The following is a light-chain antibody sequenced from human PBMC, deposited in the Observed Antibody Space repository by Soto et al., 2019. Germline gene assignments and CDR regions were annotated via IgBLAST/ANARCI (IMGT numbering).Light chain of an antibody. CDR1: QYVSDN. Sequence: EIVMTQSPATLPLSPGERATLSCRASQYVSDNLAWYQQKPGQAPRLLIYSASTRATGIPARFSGSGSGTEFTLTISSLQSEDFAVYYCQQYNNWPKMFGQGTKVEIK. J-gene: IGKJ1*01. CDR2: SAS. V-gene: IGKV3-15*01. CDR3: QQYNNWPKM.